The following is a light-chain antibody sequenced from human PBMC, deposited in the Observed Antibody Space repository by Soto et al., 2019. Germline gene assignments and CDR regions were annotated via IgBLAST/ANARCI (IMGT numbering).Light chain of an antibody. V-gene: IGKV1-12*01. CDR2: AAS. CDR1: QGISSW. Sequence: DIQMTQSPSAMSASLGDRVTITCRASQGISSWLAWYQKKPGKAPKLLIYAASTLQSGVPSRFSGSGSGTDFTLTISCLQSEDFATYYCQQYYSYPITFGQGTRLEI. J-gene: IGKJ5*01. CDR3: QQYYSYPIT.